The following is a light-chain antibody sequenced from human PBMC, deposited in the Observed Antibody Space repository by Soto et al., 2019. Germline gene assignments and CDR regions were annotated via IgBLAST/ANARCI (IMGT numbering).Light chain of an antibody. Sequence: DIQMTQSQSSLSVSLXDRVPITCPASKDISNFLKXXQQXXGXPPKXXXDDXSTLETGGPSRLSGGGSGTDFTFTISSLQPEYIATYHCQQYESLTSTFGQGTRLEIK. V-gene: IGKV1-33*01. CDR1: KDISNF. CDR3: QQYESLTST. CDR2: DXS. J-gene: IGKJ5*01.